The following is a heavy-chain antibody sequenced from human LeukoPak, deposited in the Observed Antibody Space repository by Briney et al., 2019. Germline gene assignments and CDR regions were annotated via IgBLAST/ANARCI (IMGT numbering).Heavy chain of an antibody. CDR2: IYSGGTT. Sequence: GGSLRLSYAASGFNVTTNYMSWVRQAPGKGLEWVSVIYSGGTTYYADSVKGRFTISRDISKNTLSLQMNSLRAEDTAVYYCARGRRDGYNLGYWGQGTLVAVSS. CDR3: ARGRRDGYNLGY. D-gene: IGHD5-24*01. J-gene: IGHJ4*02. CDR1: GFNVTTNY. V-gene: IGHV3-53*01.